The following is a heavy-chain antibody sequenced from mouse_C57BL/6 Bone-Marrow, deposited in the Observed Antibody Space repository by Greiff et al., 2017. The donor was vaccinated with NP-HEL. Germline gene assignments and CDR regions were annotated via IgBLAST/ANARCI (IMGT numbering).Heavy chain of an antibody. CDR2: IYPGSGNT. CDR1: GYSFTSYY. D-gene: IGHD3-1*01. J-gene: IGHJ2*01. V-gene: IGHV1-66*01. Sequence: QVQLKQSGPELVKPGASVKISCKASGYSFTSYYIHWVKQRPGQGLEWIGWIYPGSGNTKYNEKFKGKATLTADTSSSTAYMQLSSLTSEDSAVYYCARCRDAFDYWGQGTTLTVSS. CDR3: ARCRDAFDY.